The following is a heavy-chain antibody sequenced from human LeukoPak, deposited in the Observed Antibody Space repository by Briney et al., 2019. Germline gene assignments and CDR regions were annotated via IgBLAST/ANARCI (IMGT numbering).Heavy chain of an antibody. CDR2: IYSGGST. CDR1: EFTISDHY. CDR3: ARASDLDY. J-gene: IGHJ4*02. V-gene: IGHV3-53*01. Sequence: PGGSLRLSCAASEFTISDHYMDWIRQAPGKGLEWVSVIYSGGSTYYADSVKGRFTISRDNSKNTLYLQMNSLRAEDTAVYYCARASDLDYWGQGTLVTVSS. D-gene: IGHD2-21*02.